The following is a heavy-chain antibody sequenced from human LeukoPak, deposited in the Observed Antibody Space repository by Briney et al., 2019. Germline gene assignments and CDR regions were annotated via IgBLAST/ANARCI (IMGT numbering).Heavy chain of an antibody. Sequence: RGGSLRLSCAASGFTFSSSAMSWVRQAPGKGLEWVSTISGSGDRTYYADSVKGRFTISRDNSKNTLFLHMNSLRAEDTAVYSCAKGYYGSGSYGWFDYWGQGTLVTVSS. J-gene: IGHJ4*02. CDR1: GFTFSSSA. D-gene: IGHD3-10*01. CDR3: AKGYYGSGSYGWFDY. CDR2: ISGSGDRT. V-gene: IGHV3-23*01.